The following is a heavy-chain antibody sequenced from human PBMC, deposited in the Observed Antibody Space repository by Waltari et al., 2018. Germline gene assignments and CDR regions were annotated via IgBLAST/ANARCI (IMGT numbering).Heavy chain of an antibody. CDR1: GYSISSGYY. D-gene: IGHD1-26*01. J-gene: IGHJ4*02. V-gene: IGHV4-38-2*01. CDR2: IYHSGST. CDR3: ARAGGSYLVDY. Sequence: QVQLQESGPGLVKPSETLSLTCAVSGYSISSGYYWGWIRQPPGKGLEWIGSIYHSGSTNYTPSLKSRVTISVDTSKNQFSLKLSSVTAADTAVYYCARAGGSYLVDYWGQGTLVTVSS.